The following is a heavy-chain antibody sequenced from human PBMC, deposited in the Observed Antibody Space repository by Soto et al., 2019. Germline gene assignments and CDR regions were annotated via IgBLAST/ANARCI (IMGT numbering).Heavy chain of an antibody. CDR1: GGSISSGGYY. J-gene: IGHJ6*02. CDR3: ARGSWQDYYYGMDV. D-gene: IGHD2-15*01. Sequence: SETLSLTCTVSGGSISSGGYYWSWIRQHPGKGLEWIGYIYYSGSTYYNPSLKSRATISVDTSKNQFSLKLSSVTAADTAVYYCARGSWQDYYYGMDVWGQGTTVTVSS. CDR2: IYYSGST. V-gene: IGHV4-31*03.